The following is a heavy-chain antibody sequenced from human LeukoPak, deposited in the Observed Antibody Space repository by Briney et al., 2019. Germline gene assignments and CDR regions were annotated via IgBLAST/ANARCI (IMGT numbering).Heavy chain of an antibody. V-gene: IGHV4-38-2*02. CDR2: IYHSGST. CDR3: ARELIAVAGTGYFDY. Sequence: TSETLSLTCAVSGYSISSGYYWGWIRQPPGKGLEWIGSIYHSGSTYYNPSLKSRVTISVDTSKNQVSLKLSSVTAADTAVYYCARELIAVAGTGYFDYWGQGTLVTVSS. J-gene: IGHJ4*02. D-gene: IGHD6-19*01. CDR1: GYSISSGYY.